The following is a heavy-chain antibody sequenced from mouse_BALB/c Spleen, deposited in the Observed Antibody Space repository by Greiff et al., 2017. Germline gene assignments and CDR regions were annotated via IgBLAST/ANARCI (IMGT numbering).Heavy chain of an antibody. CDR3: ARGYYGNYRRFAY. CDR2: IYPGSGST. V-gene: IGHV1-55*01. Sequence: QVQLQQPGAELVKPGTSVKLSCKASGYNFTSYSINWVKLRPGQGLEWIGDIYPGSGSTNYNEKFKSKATLTVDTSSSTAYMQLSSLASEDSALYYCARGYYGNYRRFAYWGQGTLVTVSA. CDR1: GYNFTSYS. J-gene: IGHJ3*01. D-gene: IGHD2-1*01.